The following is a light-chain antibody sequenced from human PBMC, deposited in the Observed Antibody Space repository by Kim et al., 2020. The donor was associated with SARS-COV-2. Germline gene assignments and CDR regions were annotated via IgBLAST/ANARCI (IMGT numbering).Light chain of an antibody. J-gene: IGKJ4*01. CDR3: MQTLQIPLT. CDR2: LGS. V-gene: IGKV2-28*01. Sequence: DIVMTQSPLPLPVTPGEPASISCRSSQSLLHSSGNNYVDWYVQKPGQSPQLLIYLGSFRASGVPDRFSGAGSGTDFSLRISRVEAEDVGVYYCMQTLQIPLTFGGGTKVDIK. CDR1: QSLLHSSGNNY.